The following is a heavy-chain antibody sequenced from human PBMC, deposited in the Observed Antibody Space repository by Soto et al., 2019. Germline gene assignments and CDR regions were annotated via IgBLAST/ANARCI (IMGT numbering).Heavy chain of an antibody. CDR2: IYYSGTT. J-gene: IGHJ4*02. CDR3: ARGAYSDSSSYFDY. Sequence: QVQLQESGPGLVKPSQTLSLTCTVSGDSISSGDHYWSWIRQPTGKGLEWIGYIYYSGTTYSRPSLQSRVTISVDTSMNQFSLNLNSVTAADTAVYYCARGAYSDSSSYFDYWGQGTLVPVSS. D-gene: IGHD6-6*01. CDR1: GDSISSGDHY. V-gene: IGHV4-30-4*01.